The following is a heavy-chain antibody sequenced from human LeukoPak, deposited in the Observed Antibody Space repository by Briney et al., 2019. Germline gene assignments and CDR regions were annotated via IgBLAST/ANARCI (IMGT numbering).Heavy chain of an antibody. V-gene: IGHV3-23*01. D-gene: IGHD3-3*01. Sequence: GGSLRLSCAASGFTFSSHALSWVRQAPGKGLEWVSTISGRDGSTYYADSVKGRFTISRDNSNNTLYLQMNSLRAEDTAVYYCAKSSDIVVVPVFTGYDFWSGHYSMDVWGKGTAVTVSS. J-gene: IGHJ6*03. CDR1: GFTFSSHA. CDR3: AKSSDIVVVPVFTGYDFWSGHYSMDV. CDR2: ISGRDGST.